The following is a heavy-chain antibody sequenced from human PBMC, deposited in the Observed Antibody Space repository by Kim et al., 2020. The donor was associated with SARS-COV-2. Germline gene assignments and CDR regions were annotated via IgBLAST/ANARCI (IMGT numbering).Heavy chain of an antibody. CDR3: VRGSYNFDY. J-gene: IGHJ4*02. D-gene: IGHD3-10*01. V-gene: IGHV3-7*03. CDR2: INEDGSEE. Sequence: GGSLRLSCAASGFTFRIYWMNWVRQAPGKGLEWVANINEDGSEENYVESVKGRFTISRDNAKNSLYLQMTGLRVDDTAVYYCVRGSYNFDYWGQGTLVPV. CDR1: GFTFRIYW.